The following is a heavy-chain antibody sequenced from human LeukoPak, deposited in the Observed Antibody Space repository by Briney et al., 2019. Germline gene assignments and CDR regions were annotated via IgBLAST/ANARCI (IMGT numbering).Heavy chain of an antibody. D-gene: IGHD6-13*01. J-gene: IGHJ5*02. CDR1: GYTFTSYG. Sequence: GASVKVSCKASGYTFTSYGISWVRQAPGQGLEWMGWISAYNGNTNYAQKLQGRVTMTTDTSTSTAYMELRSLRSEDTALYYCARRRIAAAGYNWFDPWGQGTLVTVSS. CDR2: ISAYNGNT. CDR3: ARRRIAAAGYNWFDP. V-gene: IGHV1-18*01.